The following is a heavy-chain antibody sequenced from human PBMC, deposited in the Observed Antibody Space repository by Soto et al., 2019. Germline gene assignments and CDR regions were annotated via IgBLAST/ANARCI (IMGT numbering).Heavy chain of an antibody. CDR3: TRPHTRGPYYYYGMDV. Sequence: EVQLVESGGGLVQPGGSLKLSCAASGFTFSGSAMHWVRQASGKGLEWVGRIRSKANSYATAYAASVKGRFTISRDDSKTTAYRQRNSLKTEDTAVYYCTRPHTRGPYYYYGMDVWGQGTTVTVSS. CDR2: IRSKANSYAT. CDR1: GFTFSGSA. J-gene: IGHJ6*02. D-gene: IGHD3-10*01. V-gene: IGHV3-73*01.